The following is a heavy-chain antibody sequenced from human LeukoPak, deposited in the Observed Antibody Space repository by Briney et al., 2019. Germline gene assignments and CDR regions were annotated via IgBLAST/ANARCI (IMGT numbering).Heavy chain of an antibody. J-gene: IGHJ4*02. Sequence: SETLSLTCAVYGGSFSGYYWSWIRQPPGKGLEWIGEITHRGSTKYNASLKSRVTISVDTSKNQFSLKLSSVTAADTAVYYCARGDSVVGLGYWGQGTLVTVSS. V-gene: IGHV4-34*01. D-gene: IGHD2-15*01. CDR1: GGSFSGYY. CDR3: ARGDSVVGLGY. CDR2: ITHRGST.